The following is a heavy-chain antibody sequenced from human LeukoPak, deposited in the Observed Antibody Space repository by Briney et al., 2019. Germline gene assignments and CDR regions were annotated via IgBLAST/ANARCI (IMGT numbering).Heavy chain of an antibody. V-gene: IGHV1-2*02. Sequence: ASVKVSCKASGFTFNAYYTHWVRQAPGQGLEWMGWINPNTGDTNFAQKFQGRVAMTRDTSLSTAYMDLSRLTSDDTAVYYCARDWPGISLHFDLWGRRTLITVSS. CDR1: GFTFNAYY. J-gene: IGHJ2*01. CDR3: ARDWPGISLHFDL. CDR2: INPNTGDT. D-gene: IGHD2-15*01.